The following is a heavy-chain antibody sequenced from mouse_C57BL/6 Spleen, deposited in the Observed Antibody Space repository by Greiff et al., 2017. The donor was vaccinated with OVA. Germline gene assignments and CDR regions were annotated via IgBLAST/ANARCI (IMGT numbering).Heavy chain of an antibody. CDR1: GFTFSDYG. CDR3: ASTTVVRDYYAMDY. D-gene: IGHD1-1*01. CDR2: ISSGSSTI. J-gene: IGHJ4*01. V-gene: IGHV5-17*01. Sequence: EVQVVESGGGLVKPGGSLKLSCAASGFTFSDYGMHWVRQAPEKGLEWVAYISSGSSTIYYADPVKGRFTISRDNAKNTLFLQMTSLRSEDTAMYYGASTTVVRDYYAMDYWGQGTSVTVSS.